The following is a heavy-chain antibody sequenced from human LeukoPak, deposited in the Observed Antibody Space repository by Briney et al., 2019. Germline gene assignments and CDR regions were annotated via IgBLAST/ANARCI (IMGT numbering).Heavy chain of an antibody. Sequence: PSETLSLTCTVSGGSISSNYWSWIRQPPGKGLEWIGRIYTSGSTNYNPSLKSRVTMSVDTSKNQFSLKLSSVTAADTAVYYCARGGEEYTSSWYDYWGQGTLVTVSS. D-gene: IGHD6-13*01. J-gene: IGHJ4*02. CDR2: IYTSGST. CDR1: GGSISSNY. CDR3: ARGGEEYTSSWYDY. V-gene: IGHV4-4*07.